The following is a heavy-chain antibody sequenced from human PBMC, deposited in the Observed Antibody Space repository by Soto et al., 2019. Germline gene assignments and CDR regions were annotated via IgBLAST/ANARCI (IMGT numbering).Heavy chain of an antibody. CDR2: INGGNGNT. V-gene: IGHV1-3*01. CDR3: AREFLGRFGVDRLDY. CDR1: GYTFSTYA. Sequence: QVQLLQSGAEVKKPGASVKVSCQAAGYTFSTYAMHWVRQAPGQGLEWVGWINGGNGNTKYSQKFPGRLTVTGDPSAATAYMELSSLTSGDTAVYYCAREFLGRFGVDRLDYWGQGTLVTVSS. J-gene: IGHJ4*02. D-gene: IGHD3-3*01.